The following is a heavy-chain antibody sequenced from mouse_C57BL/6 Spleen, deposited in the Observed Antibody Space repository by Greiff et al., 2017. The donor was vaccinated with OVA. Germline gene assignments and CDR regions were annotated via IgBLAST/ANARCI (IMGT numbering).Heavy chain of an antibody. CDR1: GFTFSDYY. CDR3: ARRYGNYYAMDY. J-gene: IGHJ4*01. CDR2: ISNGGGST. V-gene: IGHV5-12*01. Sequence: VKLMESGGGLVQPGGSLKLSCAASGFTFSDYYMYWVRQTPEKRLEWVAYISNGGGSTYYPDTVKGRFTISRDNAKNTLYLQMSRLKSEDTAMYYCARRYGNYYAMDYWGQGTSVTVSS. D-gene: IGHD2-10*02.